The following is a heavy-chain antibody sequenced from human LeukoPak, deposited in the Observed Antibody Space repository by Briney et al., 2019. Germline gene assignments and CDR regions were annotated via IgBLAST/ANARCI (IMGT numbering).Heavy chain of an antibody. V-gene: IGHV3-21*01. CDR3: ARRVTTFLS. D-gene: IGHD4-17*01. J-gene: IGHJ4*02. CDR2: ISSTSTYM. CDR1: GFDLSPYT. Sequence: PGGSLRLSCSASGFDLSPYTMNWVRQAPGKGLEWVASISSTSTYMYYGDSLKGRFTISRDNAKNTLYLLLDSLRAEDTATYYCARRVTTFLSWGQGTLVIVSS.